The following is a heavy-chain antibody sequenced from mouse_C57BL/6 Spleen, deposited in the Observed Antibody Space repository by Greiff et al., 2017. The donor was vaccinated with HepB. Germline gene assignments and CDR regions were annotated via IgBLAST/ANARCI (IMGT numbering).Heavy chain of an antibody. J-gene: IGHJ4*01. CDR3: TRCFYAMDY. Sequence: DVQLVESGGGLVQPGGSMKLSCVASGFTFSNYWMNWVRQSPEKGLEWVAQIRLKSDNYATHYAESVKGRFTISRDDSKSSVYLQMNNLRAEDTGIYYCTRCFYAMDYWGQGTSVTVSS. CDR1: GFTFSNYW. V-gene: IGHV6-3*01. CDR2: IRLKSDNYAT.